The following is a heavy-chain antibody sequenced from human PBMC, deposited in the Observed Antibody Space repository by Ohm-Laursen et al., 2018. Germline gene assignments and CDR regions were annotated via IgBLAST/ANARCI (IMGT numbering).Heavy chain of an antibody. Sequence: SLGLSCTASGFTFGDYAMSWFRQAPGKGLEWVGFIRSKAYGGTTEYAASVKGRFTISRDDSKSIAYLQMNSLKTEDTAVYYCTRARWLQLYYFDYWGQGTLVTVSS. D-gene: IGHD5-24*01. CDR2: IRSKAYGGTT. J-gene: IGHJ4*02. CDR1: GFTFGDYA. V-gene: IGHV3-49*03. CDR3: TRARWLQLYYFDY.